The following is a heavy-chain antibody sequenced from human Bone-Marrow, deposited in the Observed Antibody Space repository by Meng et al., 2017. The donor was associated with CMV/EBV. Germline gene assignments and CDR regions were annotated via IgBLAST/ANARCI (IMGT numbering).Heavy chain of an antibody. V-gene: IGHV3-66*02. Sequence: GGSLRLSCAASGFTVSSNYMSWVRQAPGKGLEWGSIIYSGGNTYYADSVKGRFTISRDNSKTTLYLQMNSLRADDTAVYYCARQSPGFSRGWYTPVDYWGQGTLVTVSS. CDR1: GFTVSSNY. J-gene: IGHJ4*02. D-gene: IGHD6-19*01. CDR3: ARQSPGFSRGWYTPVDY. CDR2: IYSGGNT.